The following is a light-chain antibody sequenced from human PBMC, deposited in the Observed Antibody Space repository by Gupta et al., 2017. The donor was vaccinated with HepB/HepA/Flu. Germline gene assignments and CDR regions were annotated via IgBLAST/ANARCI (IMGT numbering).Light chain of an antibody. CDR3: QSVNSSATYVV. Sequence: SSALTQAPSVSVSPGQTARITCSGDALPKQYASWYQQKPGQAPVLVIFKDNERPSGIPERFSGSSSGTTITLTITGVQAEDEADYYCQSVNSSATYVVFGGGTKLTVL. J-gene: IGLJ2*01. V-gene: IGLV3-25*03. CDR2: KDN. CDR1: ALPKQY.